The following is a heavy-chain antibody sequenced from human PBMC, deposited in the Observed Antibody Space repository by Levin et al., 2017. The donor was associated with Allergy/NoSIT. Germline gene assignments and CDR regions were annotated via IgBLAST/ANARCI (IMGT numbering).Heavy chain of an antibody. D-gene: IGHD2-15*01. J-gene: IGHJ4*02. CDR1: GGTFSSYP. CDR2: IIPILGIA. Sequence: SVKVSCKASGGTFSSYPISWVRQAPGQGLEWMGRIIPILGIANYAQKFQGRVTITADKSTSTAYMELSSLRSEDTAVYYCASDSRQGYCSGGSCYSAHYWGQGTLVTVSS. V-gene: IGHV1-69*04. CDR3: ASDSRQGYCSGGSCYSAHY.